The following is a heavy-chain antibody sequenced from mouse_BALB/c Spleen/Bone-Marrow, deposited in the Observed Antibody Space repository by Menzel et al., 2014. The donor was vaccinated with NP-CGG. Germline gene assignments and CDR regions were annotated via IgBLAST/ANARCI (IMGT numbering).Heavy chain of an antibody. D-gene: IGHD2-4*01. CDR2: INPYNDGT. Sequence: LVESGPELVKPGASVKMSCKASGYTFTSYVMHWVKQKPGQGPEWVGYINPYNDGTKYNEKFKGKATLTSDKSSSTAYMELSSLTSEDSAVYYCTRGVYYDYDEGAMDYWGQGSSATDSS. V-gene: IGHV1-14*01. CDR3: TRGVYYDYDEGAMDY. CDR1: GYTFTSYV. J-gene: IGHJ4*01.